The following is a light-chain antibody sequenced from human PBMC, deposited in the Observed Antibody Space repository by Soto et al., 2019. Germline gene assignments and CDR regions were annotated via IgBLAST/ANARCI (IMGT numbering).Light chain of an antibody. CDR3: QDSFCSPET. CDR2: GAS. V-gene: IGKV1-39*01. Sequence: DRQMTKCPSSLSASVGDRVTITYRASQSIGDCLNWYQQTPGKAPKLLIFGASNLRIGVPSRFSGSGSGTEFTLTINNLQREDFATYYCQDSFCSPETFGRGTKVDI. CDR1: QSIGDC. J-gene: IGKJ1*01.